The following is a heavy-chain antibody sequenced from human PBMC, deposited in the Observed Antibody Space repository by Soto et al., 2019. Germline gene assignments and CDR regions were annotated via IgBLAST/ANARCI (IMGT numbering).Heavy chain of an antibody. CDR2: ISAGGGST. CDR1: GFTFSSYA. Sequence: EVQLLESGGGLVQPGGSLRLSCAASGFTFSSYAMTWVRQAPGKGLEWVSDISAGGGSTYYADSVKGRFTVSKDKSKNTLNLQMNNLRAEDTAVYYCAKDLYTSGWSTWFKPRGQGTLVIVSS. J-gene: IGHJ5*02. CDR3: AKDLYTSGWSTWFKP. V-gene: IGHV3-23*01. D-gene: IGHD6-19*01.